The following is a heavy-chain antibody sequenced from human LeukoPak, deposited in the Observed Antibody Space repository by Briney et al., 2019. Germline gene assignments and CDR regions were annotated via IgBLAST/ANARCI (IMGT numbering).Heavy chain of an antibody. D-gene: IGHD5-12*01. V-gene: IGHV3-21*01. CDR1: GFTFSSYS. CDR2: ISSSSAYI. Sequence: AGSLPLSFAASGFTFSSYSMYWVRQAPGKGLEWVSSISSSSAYIYYADSMKGRFTISRDNAKSSLFLQMNSPRAEDTAVYYCARAGHSDYRSGGDYWGQATPVTVSS. CDR3: ARAGHSDYRSGGDY. J-gene: IGHJ4*02.